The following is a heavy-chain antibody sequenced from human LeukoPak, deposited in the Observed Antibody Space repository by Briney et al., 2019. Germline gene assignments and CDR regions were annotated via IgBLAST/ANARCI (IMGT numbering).Heavy chain of an antibody. J-gene: IGHJ5*02. CDR3: ARDAPQVPAAGVLAS. Sequence: GGSLRLSCAASGFTVSDNYMSWVRQAPGKGLEWVSVMYSGGDTYYSDSVKGRFTFSRDISKNTLYLQMNGLRTEDTAMYYCARDAPQVPAAGVLASWGQGTLVTVSS. V-gene: IGHV3-53*01. CDR1: GFTVSDNY. CDR2: MYSGGDT. D-gene: IGHD6-13*01.